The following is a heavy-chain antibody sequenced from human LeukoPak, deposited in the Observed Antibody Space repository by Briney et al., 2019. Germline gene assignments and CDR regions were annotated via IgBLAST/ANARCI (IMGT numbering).Heavy chain of an antibody. J-gene: IGHJ4*02. V-gene: IGHV2-5*01. CDR3: VHVGHGFL. D-gene: IGHD3-10*01. CDR1: GFSLSTTELS. CDR2: IYWHDDN. Sequence: SGPTLLKPTQTLTLTCTFSGFSLSTTELSVGWIRRPPGKALEGLAPIYWHDDNRYSPSLTSRLTSTKDTSQIQVVHTMTNMTPLDTATYYWVHVGHGFLGGEGTLVTVSS.